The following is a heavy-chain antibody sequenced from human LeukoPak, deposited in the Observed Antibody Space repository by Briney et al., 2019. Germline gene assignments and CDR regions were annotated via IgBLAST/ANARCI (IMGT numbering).Heavy chain of an antibody. D-gene: IGHD6-13*01. V-gene: IGHV5-10-1*01. Sequence: SGESLKISCKGSGYSFTSYWISWVRQMPGKGLEWMGRIDPSDSYTNYSPSFQGHVTISADKPISTAYLQWSSLKASDTAMYYCARQIAAAGYYYYGMDVWGKGTTVTVSS. CDR2: IDPSDSYT. CDR3: ARQIAAAGYYYYGMDV. J-gene: IGHJ6*04. CDR1: GYSFTSYW.